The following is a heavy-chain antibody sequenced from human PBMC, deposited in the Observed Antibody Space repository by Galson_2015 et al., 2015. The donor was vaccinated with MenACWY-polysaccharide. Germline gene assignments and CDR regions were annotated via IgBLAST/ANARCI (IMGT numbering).Heavy chain of an antibody. CDR2: IKSKTDGGTT. J-gene: IGHJ4*02. Sequence: SLRLSCAASGFTFSNAWMSWVRQAPGKGLEWIGRIKSKTDGGTTDYAAPVKGRFTISRDDSKNTLYLQMNSLKTEDTAVYYCTTASRSRGYSLYWGQGTLVTVSS. V-gene: IGHV3-15*01. CDR3: TTASRSRGYSLY. D-gene: IGHD5-18*01. CDR1: GFTFSNAW.